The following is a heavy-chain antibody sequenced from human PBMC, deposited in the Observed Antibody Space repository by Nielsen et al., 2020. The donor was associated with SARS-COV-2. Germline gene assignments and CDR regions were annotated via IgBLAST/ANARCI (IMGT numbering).Heavy chain of an antibody. CDR2: ISSSSSYT. CDR1: GFTFSDYY. Sequence: GESLKISCAASGFTFSDYYMSWIRQAPGKGLEWVSYISSSSSYTNYADSVKGRFTISRDNAKNSLYLQMNSLRAEDTAVYYCARDFAFDYWGQGTLVTVSS. J-gene: IGHJ4*02. V-gene: IGHV3-11*05. CDR3: ARDFAFDY. D-gene: IGHD3-3*01.